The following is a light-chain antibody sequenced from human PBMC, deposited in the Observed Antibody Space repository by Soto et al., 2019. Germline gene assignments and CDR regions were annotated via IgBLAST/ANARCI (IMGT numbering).Light chain of an antibody. Sequence: QSALTQPASVSGSHGQSITISCTGTSSDVGCYKYVSWYRQHPGKVPKLFIYEVSNRPSGVSNRFSGSKSGNTASLTISGLQAEDEAEYYCSSYTRSTTLNVLFGGGTKLTVL. J-gene: IGLJ2*01. CDR1: SSDVGCYKY. CDR3: SSYTRSTTLNVL. CDR2: EVS. V-gene: IGLV2-14*01.